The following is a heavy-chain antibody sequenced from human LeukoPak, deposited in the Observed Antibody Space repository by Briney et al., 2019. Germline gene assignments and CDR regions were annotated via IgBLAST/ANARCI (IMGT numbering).Heavy chain of an antibody. CDR2: INPNSGGT. V-gene: IGHV1-2*02. J-gene: IGHJ6*03. CDR1: GYTFTGYY. CDR3: ARDPAAGTVGRNYYYYYYTDV. Sequence: ASVKVSCKASGYTFTGYYMHWVRQAPGQGLEWMGWINPNSGGTNYAQKFQGRVTMTRDTSISTAYMELSRLRSDDTAVYYCARDPAAGTVGRNYYYYYYTDVWGKGTTVTVSS. D-gene: IGHD6-13*01.